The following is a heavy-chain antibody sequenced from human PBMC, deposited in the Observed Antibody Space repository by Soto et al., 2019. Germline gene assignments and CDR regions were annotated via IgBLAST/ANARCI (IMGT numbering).Heavy chain of an antibody. CDR3: ARALHYYDSSIGGFDI. Sequence: ASVKVSCKASGYTFTSYYMHWVRQAPGQGLEWMGIINPSGGSTSYAQKFQGRVTMTTDTSTSTAYMELRSLRSDDTAVYYCARALHYYDSSIGGFDIWGQGTMVTVSS. J-gene: IGHJ3*02. V-gene: IGHV1-46*01. D-gene: IGHD3-22*01. CDR1: GYTFTSYY. CDR2: INPSGGST.